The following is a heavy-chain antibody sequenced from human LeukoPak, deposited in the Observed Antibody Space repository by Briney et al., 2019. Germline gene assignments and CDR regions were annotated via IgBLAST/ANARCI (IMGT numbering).Heavy chain of an antibody. CDR3: ARVRDYDYVWGRREDAFDI. CDR1: GFIFSTYW. D-gene: IGHD3-16*01. V-gene: IGHV3-74*01. J-gene: IGHJ3*02. CDR2: INSVGSST. Sequence: GGSLRLSCTASGFIFSTYWMHWVRQAPGKGLVWVSRINSVGSSTNYADSVKGRFTISRDNAKNMLYLQMNSLRAEDTAVYYCARVRDYDYVWGRREDAFDIWGQGTMVTVSS.